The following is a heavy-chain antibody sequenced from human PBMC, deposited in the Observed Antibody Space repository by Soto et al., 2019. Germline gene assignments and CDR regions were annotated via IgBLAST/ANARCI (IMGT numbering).Heavy chain of an antibody. J-gene: IGHJ4*02. Sequence: SETLSLTCTVSGGSISSYYWSWIRQPPGKGLEWIGYIYYSGSTNYNPSLKSRVTISVDTSKNQFSLKLSSVTAADTAVYYCARETRDSSGHFDYWGQGTRVTVSS. V-gene: IGHV4-59*01. CDR3: ARETRDSSGHFDY. CDR2: IYYSGST. CDR1: GGSISSYY. D-gene: IGHD3-22*01.